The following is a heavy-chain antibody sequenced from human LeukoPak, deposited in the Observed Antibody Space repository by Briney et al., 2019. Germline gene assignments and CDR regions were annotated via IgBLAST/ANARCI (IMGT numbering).Heavy chain of an antibody. CDR3: SRDYGSGNYDSNTYMDV. Sequence: SETLSLTCAVSGGSFSGYSWSWIRQPPGKGLEWIGEINHSGSTNYNPSLKSRVSISLDTSKSQFSLNLGSVTAADTAVYYCSRDYGSGNYDSNTYMDVWGKGTTVAVSS. V-gene: IGHV4-34*01. CDR1: GGSFSGYS. D-gene: IGHD3-10*01. J-gene: IGHJ6*03. CDR2: INHSGST.